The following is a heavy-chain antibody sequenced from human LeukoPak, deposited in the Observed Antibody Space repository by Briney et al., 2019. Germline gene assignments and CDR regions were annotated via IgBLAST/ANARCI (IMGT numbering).Heavy chain of an antibody. CDR1: GGSFSSGGYY. CDR3: ASNIVVVTATHFDY. CDR2: IYYSGST. J-gene: IGHJ4*02. V-gene: IGHV4-31*03. Sequence: SETLSLTCTVSGGSFSSGGYYWSWIRQHPGKGLEWIGYIYYSGSTYYNPSLKSRVTISVDTSKNQFSLKLSSVTAADTAVYYCASNIVVVTATHFDYWGQGTLVTVSS. D-gene: IGHD2-21*02.